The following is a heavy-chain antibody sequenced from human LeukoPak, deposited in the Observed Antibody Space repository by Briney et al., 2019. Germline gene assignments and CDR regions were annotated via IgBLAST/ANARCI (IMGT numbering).Heavy chain of an antibody. J-gene: IGHJ4*02. CDR1: GYTFTSYG. D-gene: IGHD5-24*01. CDR2: ISAYNGNT. Sequence: GASVKVSCKASGYTFTSYGISWVRQAPGQGLEWMGWISAYNGNTNYAQKFQGRVTMTRDTSISTAYMELSRLRSDDTAVYYCARDPEIEADYWGQGTLVTVSS. CDR3: ARDPEIEADY. V-gene: IGHV1-18*01.